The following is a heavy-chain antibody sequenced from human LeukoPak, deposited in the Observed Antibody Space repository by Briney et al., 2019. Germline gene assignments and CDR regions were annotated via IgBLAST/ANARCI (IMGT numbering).Heavy chain of an antibody. CDR1: GGSFSGYY. D-gene: IGHD6-19*01. V-gene: IGHV4-34*01. J-gene: IGHJ3*02. CDR3: ARARYSSGWFASDAFDI. Sequence: SETLSLTCAVYGGSFSGYYWSWIRQPPGKGLEWIGEINHSGSTNYNPSLKSRVTISVDTSKNQFSLKLSSVTAADTAVYYCARARYSSGWFASDAFDIWGQGTMVTVSS. CDR2: INHSGST.